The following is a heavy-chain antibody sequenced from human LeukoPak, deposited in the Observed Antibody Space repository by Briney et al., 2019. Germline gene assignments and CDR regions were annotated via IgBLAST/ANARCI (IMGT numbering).Heavy chain of an antibody. Sequence: PSETLSLTCIVSGGSISGYYWSWIRQPAGKGLEWIGRIYADGNNNHNPALRSRVTMSVDTSKNQFSLKLYSVTAADTAVYHCARGRDYGDYFDYWGQGTLVTVSS. J-gene: IGHJ4*02. CDR3: ARGRDYGDYFDY. CDR2: IYADGNN. D-gene: IGHD4-17*01. V-gene: IGHV4-4*07. CDR1: GGSISGYY.